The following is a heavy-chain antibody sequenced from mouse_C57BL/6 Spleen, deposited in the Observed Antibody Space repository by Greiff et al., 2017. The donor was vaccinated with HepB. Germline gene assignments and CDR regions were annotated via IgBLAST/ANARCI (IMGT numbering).Heavy chain of an antibody. D-gene: IGHD2-3*01. CDR2: IRSKSNNYAT. CDR1: GFSFNTYA. CDR3: VRQSGDGYYLWYFDV. J-gene: IGHJ1*03. Sequence: EVMLVESGGGLVQPKGSLKLSCAASGFSFNTYAMNWVRQAPGKGLEWVARIRSKSNNYATYYAASVKDRFTISRDDSESMLYLQMNNLKTEDTAMYYCVRQSGDGYYLWYFDVWGTGTTVTVSS. V-gene: IGHV10-1*01.